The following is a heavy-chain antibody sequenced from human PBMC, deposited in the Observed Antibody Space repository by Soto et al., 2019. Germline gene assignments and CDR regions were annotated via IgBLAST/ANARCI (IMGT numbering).Heavy chain of an antibody. Sequence: PSETLSLTCTVSGGSISSSSYYWGWIRQPPGKGLEWIGSIYYSGSTYYNPSLKSRVTISVDTSKNQFSLKLSSVTAADTAVYYCARPSKSHLEWLLYDYWGQGTLVTVSS. CDR3: ARPSKSHLEWLLYDY. CDR2: IYYSGST. D-gene: IGHD3-3*01. CDR1: GGSISSSSYY. V-gene: IGHV4-39*01. J-gene: IGHJ4*02.